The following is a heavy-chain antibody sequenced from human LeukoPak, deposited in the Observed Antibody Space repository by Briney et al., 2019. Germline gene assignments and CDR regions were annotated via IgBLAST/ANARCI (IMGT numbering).Heavy chain of an antibody. J-gene: IGHJ4*02. Sequence: SETLSLTCTVAGGSISSGDYYWSWIRQPPGKGLEWIGYIYYSGSTYYNPSLKSRVTISVDTSKNQFSLKLSSVTAADTAVYYCARAYSSGWYWGWGQGTLVTVSS. CDR2: IYYSGST. D-gene: IGHD6-19*01. CDR1: GGSISSGDYY. CDR3: ARAYSSGWYWG. V-gene: IGHV4-30-4*08.